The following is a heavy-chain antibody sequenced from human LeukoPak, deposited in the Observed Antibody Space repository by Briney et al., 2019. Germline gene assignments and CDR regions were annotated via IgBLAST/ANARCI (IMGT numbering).Heavy chain of an antibody. CDR2: ISWDGGST. CDR3: AKGGQYSGSGSLGPYFDY. D-gene: IGHD3-10*01. J-gene: IGHJ4*02. Sequence: GGSLRLSCAASGFTFDDYAMHWVRQVPGKGLEWVSLISWDGGSTYYADSVKGRFTISRDNSKNSLYLQMNSLRPEDTALYYCAKGGQYSGSGSLGPYFDYWGQGTLATVSS. CDR1: GFTFDDYA. V-gene: IGHV3-43D*03.